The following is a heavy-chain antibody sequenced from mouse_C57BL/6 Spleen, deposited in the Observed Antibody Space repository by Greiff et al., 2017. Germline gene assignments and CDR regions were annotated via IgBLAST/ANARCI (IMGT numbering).Heavy chain of an antibody. V-gene: IGHV1-64*01. CDR2: IHPNSGST. CDR1: GYTFTSYW. CDR3: AREGYDYDPFAY. D-gene: IGHD2-4*01. J-gene: IGHJ3*01. Sequence: QVQLKQPGAELVKPGASVKLSCKASGYTFTSYWMHWVKQRPGQGLEWIGMIHPNSGSTNYNEKFKSKATLTVDKSSSTAYMQLSSLTSEDSAVYYCAREGYDYDPFAYWGQGTLVTVSA.